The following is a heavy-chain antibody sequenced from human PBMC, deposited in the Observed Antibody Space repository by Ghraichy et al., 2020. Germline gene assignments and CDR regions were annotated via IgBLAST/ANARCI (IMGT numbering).Heavy chain of an antibody. V-gene: IGHV1-18*01. D-gene: IGHD3-3*01. J-gene: IGHJ6*02. CDR2: ISAYNGNT. Sequence: ASVKVSCKASGYTFTSYGISWVRQAPGQGLEWMGWISAYNGNTNYAQKLQGRVTMTTDTSTSTAYMELRSLRSDDTAVYYCARGLRHYDFWSRYYYGMDVWGQGTTVTVSS. CDR1: GYTFTSYG. CDR3: ARGLRHYDFWSRYYYGMDV.